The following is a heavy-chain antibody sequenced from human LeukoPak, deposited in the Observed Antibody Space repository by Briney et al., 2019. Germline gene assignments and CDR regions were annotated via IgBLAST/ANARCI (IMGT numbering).Heavy chain of an antibody. CDR2: ISGDGGSR. J-gene: IGHJ4*02. V-gene: IGHV3-43*02. D-gene: IGHD6-19*01. Sequence: PGGSLRLXCAASGFTFDDHVMQWVRQAPGKGLQWVSLISGDGGSRYYSDSVQGRFTISRDNSKNFLYLQMNSLRTEDTGFYYCARDMRVGPTIPVAALNDYWGQGTLVTVSS. CDR1: GFTFDDHV. CDR3: ARDMRVGPTIPVAALNDY.